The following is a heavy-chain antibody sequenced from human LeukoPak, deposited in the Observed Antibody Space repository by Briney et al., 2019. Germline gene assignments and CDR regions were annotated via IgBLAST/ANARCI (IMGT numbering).Heavy chain of an antibody. CDR1: GLTVSRTY. V-gene: IGHV3-66*01. Sequence: GGSLRLSCAASGLTVSRTYLIWVRQAPGKGLEWVSSIYTSGTTYYADSVKGRFTISRDNSKNTLHLQLTSLRADDTALYFCARGTLRSGYDSWGQGTLVTVSS. CDR3: ARGTLRSGYDS. CDR2: IYTSGTT. J-gene: IGHJ4*02. D-gene: IGHD5-12*01.